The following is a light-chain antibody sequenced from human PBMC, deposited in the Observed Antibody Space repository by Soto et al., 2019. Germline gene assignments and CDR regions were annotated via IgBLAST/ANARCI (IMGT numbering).Light chain of an antibody. CDR3: CSYVDTDTVL. Sequence: QSALTQPASVSGSPGQSITISCTGTSSDVGGYNYVSWYQQHPGKAPKLMIYEVAKRPSGVPDRFSGSKSGNTASLTISGLQAEDEADYYCCSYVDTDTVLFGGGTKLTVL. J-gene: IGLJ3*02. V-gene: IGLV2-11*01. CDR1: SSDVGGYNY. CDR2: EVA.